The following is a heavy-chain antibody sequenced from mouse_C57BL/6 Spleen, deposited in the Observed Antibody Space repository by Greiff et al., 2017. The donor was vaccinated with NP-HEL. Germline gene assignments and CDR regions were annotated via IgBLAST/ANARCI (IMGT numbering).Heavy chain of an antibody. Sequence: VMLVESGPELVKPGASVKISCKASGYAFSSSWMNWVKQRPGKGLEWIGRIYPGDGDTNYNGKFKGKATLTADKSSSTAYMQLSSLTSEDSAVYFCAREDYGSSYGYWGQGTTLTVSS. CDR2: IYPGDGDT. V-gene: IGHV1-82*01. CDR1: GYAFSSSW. CDR3: AREDYGSSYGY. D-gene: IGHD1-1*01. J-gene: IGHJ2*01.